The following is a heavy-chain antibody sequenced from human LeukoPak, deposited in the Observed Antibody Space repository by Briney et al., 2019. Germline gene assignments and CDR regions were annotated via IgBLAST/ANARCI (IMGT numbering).Heavy chain of an antibody. V-gene: IGHV3-33*01. Sequence: PGRSLRLSCAASGFTFSSYGMHWVRQAPGKGLEWVAVIWSDGSNKYYADSVKGRFTISRDNSKNTLYLQMNSLRAEDTAVYYCAGAEMATLAFDIWGQGTMVTVSS. CDR2: IWSDGSNK. J-gene: IGHJ3*02. CDR3: AGAEMATLAFDI. CDR1: GFTFSSYG. D-gene: IGHD5-24*01.